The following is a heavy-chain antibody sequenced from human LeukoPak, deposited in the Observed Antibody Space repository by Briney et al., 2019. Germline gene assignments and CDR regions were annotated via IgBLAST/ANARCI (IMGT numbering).Heavy chain of an antibody. V-gene: IGHV4-4*07. CDR2: IYTSGST. CDR1: GGSISSYY. D-gene: IGHD5-24*01. CDR3: ARDIGMATTRDAFDI. J-gene: IGHJ3*02. Sequence: SETLSLTCTVSGGSISSYYWSWIRQPAGKGLEWIGRIYTSGSTNYNPSLKSRVTISVDTSKNQFSLKLSSVTAADTAVYYCARDIGMATTRDAFDIWGQGTMVTVSS.